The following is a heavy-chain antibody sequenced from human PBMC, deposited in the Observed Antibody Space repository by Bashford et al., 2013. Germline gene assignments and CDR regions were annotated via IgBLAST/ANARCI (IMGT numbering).Heavy chain of an antibody. D-gene: IGHD4-23*01. Sequence: VRQAPGKGLEWVSYISDSSTIKYADSVEGRFTISRDNAKNSLYLQMNSLRAEDTAVYYCARSKHYGVSGGKIAAFDYWGQGTMVTVSS. CDR3: ARSKHYGVSGGKIAAFDY. V-gene: IGHV3-69-1*01. CDR2: ISDSSTI. J-gene: IGHJ4*03.